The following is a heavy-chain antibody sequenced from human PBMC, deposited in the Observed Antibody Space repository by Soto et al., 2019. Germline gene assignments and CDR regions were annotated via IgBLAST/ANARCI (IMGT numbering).Heavy chain of an antibody. Sequence: PSENLCLTCTVSGGSISGSYWSWSRQTPGKVLEWVGYIHYSGSTNYNPSLKSRVTMSVDSAKHQFSLQLSSVTAADTAVYFGTKFWRTDAERYPLDFWGQGALVIVSS. CDR3: TKFWRTDAERYPLDF. J-gene: IGHJ4*02. V-gene: IGHV4-59*01. CDR1: GGSISGSY. D-gene: IGHD3-9*01. CDR2: IHYSGST.